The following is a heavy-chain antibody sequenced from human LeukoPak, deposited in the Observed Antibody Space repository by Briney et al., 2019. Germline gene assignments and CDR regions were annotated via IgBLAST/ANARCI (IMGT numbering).Heavy chain of an antibody. CDR1: GFIFSSYS. V-gene: IGHV3-48*04. Sequence: GGSLRLSCAASGFIFSSYSMNWVRQAPGKGLEWVSYISSGGGTIYYADSVKGRFTISRDNAKNSLYLQMNSLRAEDTAVYYCARTFRSGDLDYWGQGTLVTVSS. J-gene: IGHJ4*02. CDR3: ARTFRSGDLDY. D-gene: IGHD7-27*01. CDR2: ISSGGGTI.